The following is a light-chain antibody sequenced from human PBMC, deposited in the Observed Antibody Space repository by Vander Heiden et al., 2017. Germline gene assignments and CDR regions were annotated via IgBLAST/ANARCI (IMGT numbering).Light chain of an antibody. CDR3: QQRSNWPS. Sequence: EIVLTQSPATLSLSPGDRATLSCRASQSVSSYLAWYQQKPGQAPRLLIYDASNRATGIPARCSGSGSGTDFTLTISSLEPEDFAVYDCQQRSNWPSFGGGTKVEIK. CDR1: QSVSSY. J-gene: IGKJ4*01. V-gene: IGKV3-11*01. CDR2: DAS.